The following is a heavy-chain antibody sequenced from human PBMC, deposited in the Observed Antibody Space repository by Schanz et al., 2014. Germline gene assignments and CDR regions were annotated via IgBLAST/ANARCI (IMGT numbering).Heavy chain of an antibody. CDR3: ARGGYSSGWYERDIAHFDY. V-gene: IGHV1-69*09. Sequence: QVQLVQSGTQVKKPGSSVKVSCKASGGTFSTYTISWVRQAPGQGLEWMGRIIPILGIANYAQKFQGRVTMTTDTSTSTAYMELRSLRSDDTAVYYCARGGYSSGWYERDIAHFDYWGQGTLVTVSS. CDR1: GGTFSTYT. J-gene: IGHJ4*02. CDR2: IIPILGIA. D-gene: IGHD6-19*01.